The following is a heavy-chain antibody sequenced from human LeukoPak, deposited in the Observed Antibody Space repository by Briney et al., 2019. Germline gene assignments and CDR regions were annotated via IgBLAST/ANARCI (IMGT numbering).Heavy chain of an antibody. Sequence: GGSLRLSCAASGFTFNNCDIHWVRQAPGKGLEWVAFIRYDGSNKYYADSVKGRFTISRGNSKNTLYLQMNSLRAEDTAVYYCARGGSYLSAFDIWGQGTMVTVSS. V-gene: IGHV3-30*02. J-gene: IGHJ3*02. D-gene: IGHD1-26*01. CDR3: ARGGSYLSAFDI. CDR2: IRYDGSNK. CDR1: GFTFNNCD.